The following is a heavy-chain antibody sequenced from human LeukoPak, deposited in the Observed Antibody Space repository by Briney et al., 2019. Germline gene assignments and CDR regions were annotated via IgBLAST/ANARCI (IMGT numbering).Heavy chain of an antibody. Sequence: ASVKVSCKAAGYTFTHYGVNWLRQAPVQGLEWMGWGSTYNVHTRYAQNLRGRVPMTTDTSTSTVYMGLSSLRSEDTAVYYCARDSSGCLGYWGQGTLVTVSS. V-gene: IGHV1-18*01. J-gene: IGHJ4*02. CDR3: ARDSSGCLGY. CDR1: GYTFTHYG. CDR2: GSTYNVHT. D-gene: IGHD6-19*01.